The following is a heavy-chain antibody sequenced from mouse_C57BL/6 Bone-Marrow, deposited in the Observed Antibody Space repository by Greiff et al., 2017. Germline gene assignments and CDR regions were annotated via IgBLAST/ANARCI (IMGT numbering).Heavy chain of an antibody. CDR1: GFTFSDYG. J-gene: IGHJ4*01. Sequence: EVKLVESGGGLVQPGGSLKLSCAASGFTFSDYGMAWGRQAPRKGPEWVAFISNLAYRIYYADTVTGRFTIYRENAKKTLYLERGSLSSENTAMYYCARNPFFYAMDYWGQGTSVTVSS. CDR2: ISNLAYRI. V-gene: IGHV5-15*01. CDR3: ARNPFFYAMDY.